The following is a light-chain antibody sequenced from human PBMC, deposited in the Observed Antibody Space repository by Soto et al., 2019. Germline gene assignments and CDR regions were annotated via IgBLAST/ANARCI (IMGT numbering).Light chain of an antibody. V-gene: IGKV4-1*01. CDR1: QSVLYSSNNKNY. J-gene: IGKJ4*01. CDR2: WAS. CDR3: QQYYSTPLLT. Sequence: DIVMTQSPDSLAVSLGERATINCKSSQSVLYSSNNKNYLAWYQQKPGQPPKLLIYWASTRESGVPDRFSGRGSGTDFTLTISRLQAEDVAVYYRQQYYSTPLLTFGGGTKVEIK.